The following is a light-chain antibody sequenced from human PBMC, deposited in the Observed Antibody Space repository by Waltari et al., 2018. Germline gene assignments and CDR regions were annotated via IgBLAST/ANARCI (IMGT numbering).Light chain of an antibody. CDR1: QSVDSTS. V-gene: IGKV3-20*01. Sequence: DIVLTQSPGTLSLSPGERDTPSCRASQSVDSTSLAWYQQKPGQAPRLLIYGASRRATGIPDRFSGSGSGTDFTLTISRLEPEDFAVYYCQQYDSSFTFGPGTKVDIK. CDR2: GAS. CDR3: QQYDSSFT. J-gene: IGKJ3*01.